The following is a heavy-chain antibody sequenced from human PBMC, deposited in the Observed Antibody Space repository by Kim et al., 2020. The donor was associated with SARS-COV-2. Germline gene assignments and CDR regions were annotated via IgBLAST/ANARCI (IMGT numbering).Heavy chain of an antibody. CDR3: ARDLLHSGYDY. J-gene: IGHJ4*02. Sequence: ASVKVYCKASGYTFTNYAIQWVRQAPGQWLEWMGWINAGNVNIKYSQKFQVRATLTWDTSASTANMELRALTSEDTAVYYCARDLLHSGYDYWGQGTLVTVSS. CDR1: GYTFTNYA. D-gene: IGHD5-12*01. CDR2: INAGNVNI. V-gene: IGHV1-3*01.